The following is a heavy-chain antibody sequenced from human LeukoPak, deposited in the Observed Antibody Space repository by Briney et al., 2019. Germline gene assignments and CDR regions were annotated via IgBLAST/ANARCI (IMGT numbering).Heavy chain of an antibody. J-gene: IGHJ4*02. V-gene: IGHV3-21*01. CDR1: GFTFSSYW. Sequence: GGSLRLSCAASGFTFSSYWMSWVRQAPGKGLEWVSSVSSSSSYIYYADSVKGRFTISRDNAKNSLYLQMNSLRAEDTAVYYCARGEEKYSSSWYNYWGQGTLVTVSS. CDR3: ARGEEKYSSSWYNY. D-gene: IGHD6-13*01. CDR2: VSSSSSYI.